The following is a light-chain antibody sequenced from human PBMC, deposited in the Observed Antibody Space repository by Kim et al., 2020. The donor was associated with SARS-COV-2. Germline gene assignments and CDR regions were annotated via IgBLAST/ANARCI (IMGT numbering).Light chain of an antibody. Sequence: SYELTQPPSVSVSPGQTASITCSGDKLGDKYACWYQQKPGQSPVLVIYQDTKRPSGIPERFSGSSSGNTTTLTISGTQAMDEADYYCQAWDSSTLCVFGT. J-gene: IGLJ1*01. CDR2: QDT. V-gene: IGLV3-1*01. CDR3: QAWDSSTLCV. CDR1: KLGDKY.